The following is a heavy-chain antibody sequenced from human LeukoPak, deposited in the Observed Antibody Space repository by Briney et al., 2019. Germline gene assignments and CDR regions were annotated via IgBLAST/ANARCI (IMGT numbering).Heavy chain of an antibody. Sequence: SETLSLTCTVSGGSISSGSYYWSWIRQPAGKGLEWIGRIYTSGSTNYNPSLKSRVTISVDTSKNQFSLKLSSVTAADTAVYYRARVAVAGMVDYWGQGTLVTVSS. D-gene: IGHD6-19*01. CDR1: GGSISSGSYY. V-gene: IGHV4-61*02. CDR3: ARVAVAGMVDY. J-gene: IGHJ4*02. CDR2: IYTSGST.